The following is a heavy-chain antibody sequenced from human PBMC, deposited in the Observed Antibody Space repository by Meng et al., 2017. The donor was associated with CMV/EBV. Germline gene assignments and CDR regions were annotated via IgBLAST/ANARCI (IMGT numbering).Heavy chain of an antibody. CDR3: ASAGDITGTGRDYYYYYGMDV. J-gene: IGHJ6*02. CDR1: GGTFSSYA. D-gene: IGHD1-7*01. CDR2: IIPILGIA. Sequence: SVKVSCKASGGTFSSYAISWVRQAPGQGLECMGGIIPILGIANYAQKFQGRVTITADKSTSTAYMELSSLRSEDTAVYYCASAGDITGTGRDYYYYYGMDVWGQGTTVTVSS. V-gene: IGHV1-69*10.